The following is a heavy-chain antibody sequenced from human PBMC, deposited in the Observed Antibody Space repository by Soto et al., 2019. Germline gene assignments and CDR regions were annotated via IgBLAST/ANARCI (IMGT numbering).Heavy chain of an antibody. D-gene: IGHD6-19*01. Sequence: SETLSLTCAVYGGSFSGYYWSWIRQPPGKGLKWIGEINHSGSTNYNPSLKSRVTISVDTSKNQFSLKLSSVTAADTAVYYCVGSGWYEQDFDYWGQGTLVTVSS. CDR2: INHSGST. J-gene: IGHJ4*02. V-gene: IGHV4-34*01. CDR1: GGSFSGYY. CDR3: VGSGWYEQDFDY.